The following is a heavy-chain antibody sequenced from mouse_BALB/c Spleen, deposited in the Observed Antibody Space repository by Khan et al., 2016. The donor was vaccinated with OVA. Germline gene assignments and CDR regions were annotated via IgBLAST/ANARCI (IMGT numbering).Heavy chain of an antibody. D-gene: IGHD1-1*02. CDR3: AREVALDHFDH. CDR2: IYPGTDNS. J-gene: IGHJ2*01. Sequence: QVQLKQSGAELVRPGASVKLSCKTSGYIFTSYWIHWVKQRSGQGLEWIARIYPGTDNSYYNEKFKDKATLTADKSSSTAYMQLSSLKSDDSDVYFGAREVALDHFDHWGQGTTLTVSS. CDR1: GYIFTSYW. V-gene: IGHV1-76*01.